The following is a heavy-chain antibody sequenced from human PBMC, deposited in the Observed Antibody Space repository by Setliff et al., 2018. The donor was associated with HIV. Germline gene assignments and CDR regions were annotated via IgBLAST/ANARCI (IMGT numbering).Heavy chain of an antibody. D-gene: IGHD3-22*01. CDR1: GGSISSENHY. CDR2: IYTSGAT. J-gene: IGHJ3*02. Sequence: SETLSLTCTVSGGSISSENHYLTWIRQPAGKGLEWIGRIYTSGATKYSPSVKSRVTISIDTSGNQVSLKLSSVTAADTAVYYCAIHRLIDEVFDIWGPGIMVTVSS. CDR3: AIHRLIDEVFDI. V-gene: IGHV4-61*02.